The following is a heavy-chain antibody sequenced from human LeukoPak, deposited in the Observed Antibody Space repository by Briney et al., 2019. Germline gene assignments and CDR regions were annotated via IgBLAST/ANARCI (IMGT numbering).Heavy chain of an antibody. Sequence: GGSLRLSCVASGFTFSSYAMSWVRQAPVKGLEWVSGISASGGSTYYADSVKGRFTISRDNSKNTLYLQMNSLRAEDTAVYYCAKIPVSYSSGWSNFDYWGRGTLVTVSS. V-gene: IGHV3-23*01. D-gene: IGHD6-19*01. J-gene: IGHJ4*02. CDR3: AKIPVSYSSGWSNFDY. CDR2: ISASGGST. CDR1: GFTFSSYA.